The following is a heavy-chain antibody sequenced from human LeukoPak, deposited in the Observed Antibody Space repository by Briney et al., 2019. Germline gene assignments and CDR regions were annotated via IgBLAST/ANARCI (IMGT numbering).Heavy chain of an antibody. D-gene: IGHD6-13*01. CDR3: AKDELVAAGTLDY. J-gene: IGHJ4*02. V-gene: IGHV3-30*18. Sequence: GRSLRLSCAASGFTFSSYGMHWVRQAPGKGLEWVAVISYDGSNKYYADSVKGRFTISRDNSKNTLYLQMNSLRAEDTAVYYCAKDELVAAGTLDYWGQGTLVTVSS. CDR2: ISYDGSNK. CDR1: GFTFSSYG.